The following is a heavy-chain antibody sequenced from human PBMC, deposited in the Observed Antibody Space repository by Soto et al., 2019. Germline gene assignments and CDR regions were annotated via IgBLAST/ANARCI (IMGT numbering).Heavy chain of an antibody. J-gene: IGHJ5*02. D-gene: IGHD5-18*01. Sequence: QVQLVQSGAEVKKPGSSVKGSCKASGGTFSSYAISWVRQAPGQGLEWMGGIIPIFGTANYAQKFQGRVTMTADDSTSTAYMELSSLRSEDTAVYYWARVGYSYGYWAYNWFDPWGQGNLVTVSS. CDR2: IIPIFGTA. CDR3: ARVGYSYGYWAYNWFDP. CDR1: GGTFSSYA. V-gene: IGHV1-69*01.